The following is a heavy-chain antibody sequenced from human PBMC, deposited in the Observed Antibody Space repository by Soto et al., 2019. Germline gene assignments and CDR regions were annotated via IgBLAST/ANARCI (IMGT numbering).Heavy chain of an antibody. D-gene: IGHD2-2*01. CDR1: GFLFSSFD. Sequence: GGSLRLSCAASGFLFSSFDMTWVRQAPWKGLEWVSYISRTSSTIYYADSVKGRFTISRDNTNNSLYLQMNSLRAEDTAVYYCAKFYAAIYYYGLDVWGQGTTVTSP. V-gene: IGHV3-48*01. CDR2: ISRTSSTI. CDR3: AKFYAAIYYYGLDV. J-gene: IGHJ6*02.